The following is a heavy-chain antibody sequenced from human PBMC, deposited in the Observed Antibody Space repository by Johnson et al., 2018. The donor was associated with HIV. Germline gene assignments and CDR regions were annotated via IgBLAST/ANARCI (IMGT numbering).Heavy chain of an antibody. CDR3: TRDTGGSEF. CDR1: EFTFSLYW. V-gene: IGHV3-7*01. J-gene: IGHJ3*01. D-gene: IGHD6-19*01. Sequence: VQVLESGGGLVQPGGSLRLSCAASEFTFSLYWMTWVRQAPGKGLEWVASIKQDGSEKYYVDSVKCRFTISRDTAKKSLYLQMNTLRAEDTAVYYCTRDTGGSEFWGQGTMVTVSS. CDR2: IKQDGSEK.